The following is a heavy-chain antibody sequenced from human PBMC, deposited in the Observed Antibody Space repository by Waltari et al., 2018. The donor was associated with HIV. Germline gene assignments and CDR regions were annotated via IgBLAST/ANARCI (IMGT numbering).Heavy chain of an antibody. CDR3: ARGSQHHDH. V-gene: IGHV4-34*01. J-gene: IGHJ5*02. CDR2: VSHSGDT. Sequence: QVQLQQWGTGLLKPSGTLSLRCAIYGTSFSGYYWSWIRQSPALGLEWIGEVSHSGDTNYNPSFAGRVSISADISKNQLSLNLTSLTAADTGVYFCARGSQHHDHWGQGTPVTVLS. CDR1: GTSFSGYY.